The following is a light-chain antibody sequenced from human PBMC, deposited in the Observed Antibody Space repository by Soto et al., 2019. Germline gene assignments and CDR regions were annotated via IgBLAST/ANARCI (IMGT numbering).Light chain of an antibody. J-gene: IGLJ1*01. CDR2: EVS. CDR1: SSDVGGYNY. Sequence: QSALTQPASVSGSPGQSITISCTGTSSDVGGYNYVSWYQQHPGKAPKLMIYEVSNRPSGVSNRFSGSKSGSTASLTISGLQAEDEADYYCSLYISGSTYVFGTGTKVTVL. CDR3: SLYISGSTYV. V-gene: IGLV2-14*01.